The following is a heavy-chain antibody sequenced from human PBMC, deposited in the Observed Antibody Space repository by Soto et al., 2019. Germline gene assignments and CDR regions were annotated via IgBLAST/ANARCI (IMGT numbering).Heavy chain of an antibody. J-gene: IGHJ5*02. CDR3: AKDGWINSWFDP. CDR2: ISSNALTT. D-gene: IGHD6-19*01. Sequence: GGSLRLSCAASGFTFSGFAMSWVRQAPGKGLEWISTISSNALTTYYSDSVKGRFTISRDNSRNTFYLQMSSLRAEDTALYYCAKDGWINSWFDPWGQGTLVTVSS. CDR1: GFTFSGFA. V-gene: IGHV3-23*01.